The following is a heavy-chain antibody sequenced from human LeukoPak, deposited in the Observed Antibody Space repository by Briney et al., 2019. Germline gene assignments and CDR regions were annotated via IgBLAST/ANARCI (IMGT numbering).Heavy chain of an antibody. CDR1: GGSISSGVYY. V-gene: IGHV4-31*03. D-gene: IGHD3-10*01. Sequence: KPSETLSLTCSFSGGSISSGVYYWSWIRQHPGKGLEWIGYIYYSGITYYNPSLESRITISLDTSQNQFSLRLSSVTAADTAVYYCARAGSGGYYFDYWGQGTLVTVPS. J-gene: IGHJ4*02. CDR2: IYYSGIT. CDR3: ARAGSGGYYFDY.